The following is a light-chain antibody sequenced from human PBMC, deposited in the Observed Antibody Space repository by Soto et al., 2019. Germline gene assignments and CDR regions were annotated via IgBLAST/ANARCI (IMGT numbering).Light chain of an antibody. CDR3: SSFAGSTNV. CDR1: SSDVGGYNY. Sequence: QSVLTQPPSASGSPGQSVTISCTGTSSDVGGYNYVSWYQQYPGKAPKLLIFEVTKRPSGVPDRFSGSKSGNTASLTVSGLQTEDEADYFCSSFAGSTNVFGTGTKLTVL. J-gene: IGLJ1*01. V-gene: IGLV2-8*01. CDR2: EVT.